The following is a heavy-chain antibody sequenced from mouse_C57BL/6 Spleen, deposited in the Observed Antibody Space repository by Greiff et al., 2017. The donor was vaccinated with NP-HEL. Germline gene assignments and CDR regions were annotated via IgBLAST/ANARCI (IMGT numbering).Heavy chain of an antibody. D-gene: IGHD2-5*01. V-gene: IGHV5-16*01. CDR3: ARAYYSNYDYFDY. Sequence: EVKLVESEGGLVQPGRSMKLSCTASGFTFSDYYMAWVRQVPEKGLEWVANINYDGSSTYYLDSLKSRFIISRDNAKNILYLQMSSLKSEDTATYYCARAYYSNYDYFDYWGQGTTLTVSS. CDR2: INYDGSST. J-gene: IGHJ2*01. CDR1: GFTFSDYY.